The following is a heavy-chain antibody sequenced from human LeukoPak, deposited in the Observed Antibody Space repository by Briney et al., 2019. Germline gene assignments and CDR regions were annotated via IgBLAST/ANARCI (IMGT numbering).Heavy chain of an antibody. CDR1: GDSISTGGFY. CDR2: MHNRGSS. J-gene: IGHJ4*02. D-gene: IGHD3-10*01. CDR3: ARFLFRGVGGYYFDY. V-gene: IGHV4-31*03. Sequence: SETLSLICTVSGDSISTGGFYWPWLRQHPGKGLEWIAYMHNRGSSYYNPSLQSRVAISIDASRNQFSLTLSSVTAADTAVFYCARFLFRGVGGYYFDYWGQGTLVTVSS.